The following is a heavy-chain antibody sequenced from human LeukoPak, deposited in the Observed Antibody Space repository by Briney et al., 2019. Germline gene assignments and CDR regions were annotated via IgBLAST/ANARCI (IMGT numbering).Heavy chain of an antibody. CDR3: ARLADIVVVPAAIPYMDV. V-gene: IGHV1-2*02. D-gene: IGHD2-2*01. CDR1: GYTFTGYY. Sequence: ASVKVSCKASGYTFTGYYMHWVRQAPGQGLEWMGWINPNSGGTNYAQKLQGRVTMTRDTSISTAYMELSRLRSDDTAVYYCARLADIVVVPAAIPYMDVWGKGTTVTVSS. CDR2: INPNSGGT. J-gene: IGHJ6*03.